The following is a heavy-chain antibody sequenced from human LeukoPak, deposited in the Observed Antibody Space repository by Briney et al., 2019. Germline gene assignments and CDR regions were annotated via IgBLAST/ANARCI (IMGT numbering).Heavy chain of an antibody. CDR1: GFTFSTYS. J-gene: IGHJ4*02. CDR3: ARVVGGVVGAAALRDYFDY. Sequence: GGSLRLSCAASGFTFSTYSMNWVRQAPGKGLEWVSYITSSPSTTYCADSVKGRFTIPRDNAKNSLYLQMNSLRDEDTAVYYCARVVGGVVGAAALRDYFDYWGQGTLVTVSS. V-gene: IGHV3-48*02. CDR2: ITSSPSTT. D-gene: IGHD2-15*01.